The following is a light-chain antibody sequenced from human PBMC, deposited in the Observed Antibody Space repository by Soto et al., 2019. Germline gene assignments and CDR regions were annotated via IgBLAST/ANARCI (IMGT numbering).Light chain of an antibody. CDR1: QSVLYSSNNKNY. CDR2: WAS. J-gene: IGKJ1*01. CDR3: QQYYSAPWT. Sequence: DIVMTQSPDSLAVSLGERATINCKSSQSVLYSSNNKNYLAWYQQKPGQPPKLLIYWASTRGSGVPDRFSGSGSGTDFTLTISSLQAEDVAVYYCQQYYSAPWTFGQGTKVETK. V-gene: IGKV4-1*01.